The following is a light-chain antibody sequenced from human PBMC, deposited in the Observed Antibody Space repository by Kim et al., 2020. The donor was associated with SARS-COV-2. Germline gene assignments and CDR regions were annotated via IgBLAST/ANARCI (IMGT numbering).Light chain of an antibody. V-gene: IGLV3-1*01. CDR3: QAWDSSTYV. CDR2: QDS. Sequence: SYELTQPPSVSVSPGQTASITCSGDQLGDKYACWYQQKPGQSPVLVIYQDSKRPSGIPERFSGSNSGNTATLTISGTQAMDEADYYCQAWDSSTYV. J-gene: IGLJ1*01. CDR1: QLGDKY.